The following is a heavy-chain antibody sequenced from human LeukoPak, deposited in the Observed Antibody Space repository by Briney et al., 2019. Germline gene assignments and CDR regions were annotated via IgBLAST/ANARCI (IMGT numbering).Heavy chain of an antibody. D-gene: IGHD3-10*01. CDR2: ISYDGSNK. Sequence: GGSLRLSCAASGFTFSSYAMHWVRQAPGKGLEWVAVISYDGSNKYYADSVKGRFTISRDNSKNTLYLQMNSLRAEDTAVYYCARLLLWFGEFASYYFDYWGQGTLVTVSS. CDR1: GFTFSSYA. J-gene: IGHJ4*02. CDR3: ARLLLWFGEFASYYFDY. V-gene: IGHV3-30*14.